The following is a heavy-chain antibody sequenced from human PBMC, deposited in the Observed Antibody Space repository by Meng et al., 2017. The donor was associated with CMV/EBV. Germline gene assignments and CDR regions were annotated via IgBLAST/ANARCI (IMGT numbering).Heavy chain of an antibody. Sequence: ASVKVSCKASGYTFTSYGISWVRQAPGQGLEWMGWINPNSGGTNYAQKFQGRVTMTRDTSISTAYMELSRLRSDDTAVYYCARDTQRGIAAAGPFDHWGQGTLVTVSS. J-gene: IGHJ5*02. D-gene: IGHD6-13*01. CDR1: GYTFTSYG. CDR2: INPNSGGT. CDR3: ARDTQRGIAAAGPFDH. V-gene: IGHV1-2*02.